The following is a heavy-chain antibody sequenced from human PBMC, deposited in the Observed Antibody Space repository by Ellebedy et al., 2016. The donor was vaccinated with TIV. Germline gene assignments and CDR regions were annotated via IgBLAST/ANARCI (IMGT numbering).Heavy chain of an antibody. Sequence: PGGSLRLSCAASGFPFRNYWMHWVRQALGKGLVWVSRINSDGSSTNYADSVKGRFTTSRDNAKNTVYLQINSLGAEETAMYYCAKDLHILAADYWGQGTLVTVSS. J-gene: IGHJ4*02. V-gene: IGHV3-74*01. D-gene: IGHD5-12*01. CDR2: INSDGSST. CDR1: GFPFRNYW. CDR3: AKDLHILAADY.